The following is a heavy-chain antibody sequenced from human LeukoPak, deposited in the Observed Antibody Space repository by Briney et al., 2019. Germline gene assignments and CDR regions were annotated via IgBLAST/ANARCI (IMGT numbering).Heavy chain of an antibody. CDR2: IWYDGSKK. D-gene: IGHD6-6*01. CDR1: GFTFSDYG. Sequence: GESLRLSCAASGFTFSDYGIHWVRQAPGQGLEWVALIWYDGSKKYYADSVKGRFTISRDNTKNTLYLQLNSLRADDTAVYYCARAHSSSSTFDLWGQGTLVTVS. V-gene: IGHV3-33*01. J-gene: IGHJ4*02. CDR3: ARAHSSSSTFDL.